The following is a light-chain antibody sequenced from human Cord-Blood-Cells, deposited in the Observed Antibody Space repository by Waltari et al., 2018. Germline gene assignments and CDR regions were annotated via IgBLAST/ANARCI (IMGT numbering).Light chain of an antibody. CDR1: QSISSW. V-gene: IGKV1-5*03. J-gene: IGKJ1*01. CDR2: KAS. Sequence: DIQMTQSPSTLSESVGDRVNITCRASQSISSWLAWYQQKRGKAPKLLIYKASSLKSGVPSRCSGSGDGTEYTLTISSLQPNDFATYYCQQYNSYSWTFGQGTKVEIK. CDR3: QQYNSYSWT.